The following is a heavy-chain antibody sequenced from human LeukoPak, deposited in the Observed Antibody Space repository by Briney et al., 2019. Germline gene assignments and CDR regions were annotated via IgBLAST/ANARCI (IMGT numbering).Heavy chain of an antibody. CDR2: IYYSGST. J-gene: IGHJ6*02. V-gene: IGHV4-39*02. CDR3: ARDRLGEHYDFWSGYYKGARVYYYGMDV. D-gene: IGHD3-3*01. Sequence: SETLSLTCTVSGGSISSSSYYWGWIRQPPGKGLEWIGSIYYSGSTYYNPSLKSRVTISVDTSKNQFSLKLSSVTAADTAVYYCARDRLGEHYDFWSGYYKGARVYYYGMDVWGQGTTVTVSS. CDR1: GGSISSSSYY.